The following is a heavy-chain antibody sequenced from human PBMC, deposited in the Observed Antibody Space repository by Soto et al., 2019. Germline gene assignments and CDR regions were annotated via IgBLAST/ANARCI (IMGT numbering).Heavy chain of an antibody. D-gene: IGHD3-10*01. CDR2: MNPNSGNT. CDR3: ARAPHESGFDY. J-gene: IGHJ4*02. V-gene: IGHV1-8*01. Sequence: ASLKGSCKASGYTFTNYGINWVRQASGQGLEWMGWMNPNSGNTGYAQKFQGRVTMTRNTSISTAYMELSSLRSEDTAVYYCARAPHESGFDYWGPGTLVTVSS. CDR1: GYTFTNYG.